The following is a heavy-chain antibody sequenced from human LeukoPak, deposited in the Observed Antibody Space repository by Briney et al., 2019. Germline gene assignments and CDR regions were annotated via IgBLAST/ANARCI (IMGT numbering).Heavy chain of an antibody. V-gene: IGHV1-69*06. Sequence: GASVKVSCKASGGTFSSYAISWVRQAPGQGLEWMGGIIPIFGTANYAQKFQGRVTITADKSTSTAYMELSSLRSEDTAVYYCARVPQYPYYYYYMDVWGKGTTVTVSS. CDR1: GGTFSSYA. J-gene: IGHJ6*03. CDR3: ARVPQYPYYYYYMDV. CDR2: IIPIFGTA. D-gene: IGHD2-2*02.